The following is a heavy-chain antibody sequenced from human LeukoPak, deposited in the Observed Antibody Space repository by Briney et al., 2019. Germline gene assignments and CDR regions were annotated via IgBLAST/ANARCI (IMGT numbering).Heavy chain of an antibody. D-gene: IGHD6-6*01. J-gene: IGHJ4*02. Sequence: GGSLRLSCAASGFTFSGHAMHWVRQAPGKGLEWVGFIRSKAYGGTTEYAASVKGRFTISRDDSKSIAYLQMNSLKTEDTAVYYCTRDLPDHSSSSIWGQGTLVTVSS. CDR2: IRSKAYGGTT. CDR1: GFTFSGHA. V-gene: IGHV3-49*04. CDR3: TRDLPDHSSSSI.